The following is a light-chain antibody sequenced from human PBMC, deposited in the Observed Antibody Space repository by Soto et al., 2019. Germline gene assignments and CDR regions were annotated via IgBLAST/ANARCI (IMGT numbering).Light chain of an antibody. Sequence: DIQLTQSPSFLSASVGDRVTITCRASLGISTYLAWYQQKPGKAPNLLIYAASTLQSGVPSRFSGSGSGTEFTLTISSLQPEDCATYYCQQVNTYTFGPGTKVDIK. V-gene: IGKV1-9*01. CDR2: AAS. CDR1: LGISTY. J-gene: IGKJ3*01. CDR3: QQVNTYT.